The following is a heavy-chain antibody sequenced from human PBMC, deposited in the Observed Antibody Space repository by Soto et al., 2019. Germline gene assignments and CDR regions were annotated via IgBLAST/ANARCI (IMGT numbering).Heavy chain of an antibody. CDR2: ISWNSGSI. V-gene: IGHV3-9*01. Sequence: GGSLRLSCAASGFTFDDYAMHWVRQAPGKGLEWVSGISWNSGSIGYADSVKGRFTISRDNAKNSLYLQMNSLRAEDTALYYCAKKEESWFDPWGQGTLVTVSS. J-gene: IGHJ5*02. CDR1: GFTFDDYA. CDR3: AKKEESWFDP.